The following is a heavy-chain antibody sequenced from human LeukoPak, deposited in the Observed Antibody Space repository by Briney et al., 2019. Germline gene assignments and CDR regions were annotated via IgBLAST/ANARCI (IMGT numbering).Heavy chain of an antibody. D-gene: IGHD5-24*01. J-gene: IGHJ4*02. CDR2: IIPIFGTA. V-gene: IGHV1-69*06. Sequence: ASVNVSCKASGGTFSSYAISWVRQAPGQGLEWMGGIIPIFGTANYAQKFQGRVTITADKSTSTAYMELSSLRSEDTAVYYCARAREMATISLFDYWGQGTLVTVSS. CDR3: ARAREMATISLFDY. CDR1: GGTFSSYA.